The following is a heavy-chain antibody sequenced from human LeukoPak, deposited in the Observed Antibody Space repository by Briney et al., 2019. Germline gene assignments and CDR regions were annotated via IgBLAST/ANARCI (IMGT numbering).Heavy chain of an antibody. J-gene: IGHJ5*02. CDR1: GGSISSYY. Sequence: SETLSLTCTVSGGSISSYYWSWIRQPPGKGLGWIGYIYYSGSTNYNPSLKSRVTISVDTSKNQFSLKLSSVTAADTAVYYCARVTTFGGVIVSGWFDPWGQGTLVTVSS. D-gene: IGHD3-16*02. V-gene: IGHV4-59*01. CDR3: ARVTTFGGVIVSGWFDP. CDR2: IYYSGST.